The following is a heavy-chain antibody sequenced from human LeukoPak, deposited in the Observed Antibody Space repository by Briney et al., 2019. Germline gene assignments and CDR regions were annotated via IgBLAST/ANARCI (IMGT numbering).Heavy chain of an antibody. CDR2: IISSSSYT. CDR3: ATDCSGNRCYSL. CDR1: GFTFSDYY. V-gene: IGHV3-11*03. Sequence: PGGSLTLSCAASGFTFSDYYMSWIRQAPGKGLEWVSYIISSSSYTDYAVSVKGRFTISREHARSSLYLQMNSLRLVGTALYYCATDCSGNRCYSLWGQGTLVTVSS. D-gene: IGHD2-15*01. J-gene: IGHJ4*02.